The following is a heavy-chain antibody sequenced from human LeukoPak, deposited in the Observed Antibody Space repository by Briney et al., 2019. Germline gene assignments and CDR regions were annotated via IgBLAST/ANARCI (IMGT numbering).Heavy chain of an antibody. CDR1: GFTFSDHY. J-gene: IGHJ6*03. Sequence: GGSLRLSCAASGFTFSDHYMGWVRQAPGKGLEWVGRSRNKVNTYTTEYAASVKGRFTISRDDSKNSLYLQMNSLKTEDTAVYYCARALRITMVRGRTYYMDVWGKGTTVTVSS. CDR2: SRNKVNTYTT. V-gene: IGHV3-72*01. CDR3: ARALRITMVRGRTYYMDV. D-gene: IGHD3-10*01.